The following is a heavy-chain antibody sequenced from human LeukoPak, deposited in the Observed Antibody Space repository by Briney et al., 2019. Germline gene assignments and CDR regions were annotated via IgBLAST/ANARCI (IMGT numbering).Heavy chain of an antibody. CDR3: AKDSSSWSTGVFDY. CDR2: ISGSGGST. D-gene: IGHD6-13*01. V-gene: IGHV3-23*01. Sequence: GGSLRLSWAASGFTFSSYSMNWVRQAPGKGLEWVSAISGSGGSTYSADSVKGRFTISRDKSKNTLYLQMNRLRAEDTAVYDCAKDSSSWSTGVFDYWGQGTLVTVSS. CDR1: GFTFSSYS. J-gene: IGHJ4*02.